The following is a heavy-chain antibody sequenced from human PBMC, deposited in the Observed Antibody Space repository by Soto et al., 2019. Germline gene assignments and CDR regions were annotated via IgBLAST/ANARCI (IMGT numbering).Heavy chain of an antibody. V-gene: IGHV4-30-2*01. CDR1: GGSISSGGYS. Sequence: QLQLQESGSGLVKPSQTLSLTCAVSGGSISSGGYSWSWIRQPPGKGLEWIGYIYHSGSTYYNPSLKSRVTISVDRSKNHFSLKLSSVTAADTAVYYCARGGIATRPDPYDFDYWGQGTLVTVSS. CDR2: IYHSGST. CDR3: ARGGIATRPDPYDFDY. J-gene: IGHJ4*02. D-gene: IGHD6-6*01.